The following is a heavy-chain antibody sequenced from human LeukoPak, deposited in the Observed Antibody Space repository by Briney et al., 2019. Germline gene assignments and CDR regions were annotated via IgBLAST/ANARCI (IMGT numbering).Heavy chain of an antibody. D-gene: IGHD1-14*01. Sequence: SETLSLTCSVSGGPVSSYYWSWIRQSPGKGLEWIGYIHNSGRTNYNPSLKSRVTGFVDTSKNQVSLRLSSVTAADTAVYYCARHGTISSESYFDYWGQGALVTVSS. CDR2: IHNSGRT. CDR3: ARHGTISSESYFDY. CDR1: GGPVSSYY. J-gene: IGHJ4*02. V-gene: IGHV4-59*08.